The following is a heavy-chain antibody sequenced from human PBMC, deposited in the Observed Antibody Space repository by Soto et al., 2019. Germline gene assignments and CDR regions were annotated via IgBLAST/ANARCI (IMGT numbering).Heavy chain of an antibody. CDR2: IYWDDDK. Sequence: PKLVSQTQPLTKTCTFPGFPLHNNEVGVVWIRQPPGKALEWLGIIYWDDDKRYSPSLKSRLTITKDTSKNQVVLTMTNMDPVDTGTYYCAHNLVAGTSWFDPWGQGTLVTVSS. D-gene: IGHD6-19*01. CDR3: AHNLVAGTSWFDP. V-gene: IGHV2-5*02. CDR1: GFPLHNNEVG. J-gene: IGHJ5*02.